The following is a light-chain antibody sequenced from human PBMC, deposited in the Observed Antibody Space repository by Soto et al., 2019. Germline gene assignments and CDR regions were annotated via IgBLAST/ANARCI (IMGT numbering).Light chain of an antibody. CDR3: QQSYSTLST. CDR2: AAS. CDR1: QDISSY. V-gene: IGKV1-39*01. J-gene: IGKJ3*01. Sequence: DIQMTQSPSSLSASVGDSVTITCRASQDISSYLNWYQLKPGKAPKLLIYAASTLHSGVPSRFSGSESGTDFTLTISSLQPEDFATYYCQQSYSTLSTFGPGTKVDFK.